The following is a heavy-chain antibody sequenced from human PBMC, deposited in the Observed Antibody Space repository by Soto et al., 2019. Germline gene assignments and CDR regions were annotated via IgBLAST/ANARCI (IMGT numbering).Heavy chain of an antibody. CDR3: ARAFDRKFSRAVAVGD. Sequence: QVQLVQSGAEVKKPGASEKVSCKASGYTFTSYDIYWVRQATGQGLEWMGWMNANSGNTGYAQKFQGRVTITRNISISNAYMELSSLRSEDTAVYYCARAFDRKFSRAVAVGDWGQGTLVTVSS. CDR2: MNANSGNT. V-gene: IGHV1-8*01. CDR1: GYTFTSYD. D-gene: IGHD6-19*01. J-gene: IGHJ4*02.